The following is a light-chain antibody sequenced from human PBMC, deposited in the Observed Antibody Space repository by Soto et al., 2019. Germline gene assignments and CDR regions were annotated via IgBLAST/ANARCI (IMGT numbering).Light chain of an antibody. CDR1: HRVYSSY. J-gene: IGKJ4*01. V-gene: IGKV3-20*01. CDR3: QQYGSYPLT. CDR2: ETS. Sequence: EVVLTQSPGSLSLSPGERATLSCRASHRVYSSYFAWYQQRPRQSPSLLIYETSSRATGIPDRFSGSGSGTDFTLTVSRLEPEDFAVYFCQQYGSYPLTFGGGTKVDIK.